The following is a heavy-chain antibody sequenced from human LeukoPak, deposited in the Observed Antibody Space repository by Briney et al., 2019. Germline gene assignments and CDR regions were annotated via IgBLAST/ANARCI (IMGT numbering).Heavy chain of an antibody. J-gene: IGHJ6*04. CDR3: ARGMISMVRGDLGMDV. CDR2: ISNDESNK. CDR1: GFTFSSSG. D-gene: IGHD3-10*01. Sequence: GRSLRLSCAASGFTFSSSGMHWVRQAPGKGLEWVAVISNDESNKYYADSVKGRFTISRDNSKNTLYLQMHSLRAEDTAVYYCARGMISMVRGDLGMDVWGKGTTV. V-gene: IGHV3-30*03.